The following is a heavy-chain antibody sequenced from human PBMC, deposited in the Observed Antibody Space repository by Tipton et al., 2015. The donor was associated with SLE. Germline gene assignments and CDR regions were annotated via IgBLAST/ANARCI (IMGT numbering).Heavy chain of an antibody. CDR1: GFTFNSYA. D-gene: IGHD3-3*01. CDR2: ISGSGGST. V-gene: IGHV3-23*01. CDR3: AKERHGFWSGYKRYYFDY. Sequence: GSLRLSCAASGFTFNSYAMSWVRQAPGKGLEWVSTISGSGGSTYYADSVKGRFTISRDNSKNTLYLQMNSLRAEDTAVYYCAKERHGFWSGYKRYYFDYWGQGTLVTVSS. J-gene: IGHJ4*02.